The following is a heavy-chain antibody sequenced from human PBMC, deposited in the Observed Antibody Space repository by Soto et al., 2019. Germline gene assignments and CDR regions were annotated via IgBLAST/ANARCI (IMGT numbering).Heavy chain of an antibody. CDR1: GFTFSSYS. J-gene: IGHJ6*02. CDR2: ISSSSSYI. V-gene: IGHV3-21*01. CDR3: ARDRVVVVPAAIYYYGMDV. Sequence: EVQLVESGGGLVKPGGSLRLSCAASGFTFSSYSMNWVRQAPGKGLEWVSSISSSSSYIYYADSVKGRFTISRDNAKNSLYLQMNSLRAEDTAVYYCARDRVVVVPAAIYYYGMDVWGQGTTVTVSS. D-gene: IGHD2-2*01.